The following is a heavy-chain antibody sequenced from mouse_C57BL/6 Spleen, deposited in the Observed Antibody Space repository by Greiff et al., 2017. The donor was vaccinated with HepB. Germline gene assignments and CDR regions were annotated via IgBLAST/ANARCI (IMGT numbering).Heavy chain of an antibody. CDR1: GYTFTSYW. CDR3: TRAEGYFDV. Sequence: QVQLQQPGAEFVKPGASVKLSCKASGYTFTSYWMQWVKQRPGQGLEWIGEIDPSDSYTNYNQKFKGKATLTVDTSSSTAYMQLSSLTSEGSAVYYCTRAEGYFDVWGTGTTVTVSS. V-gene: IGHV1-50*01. CDR2: IDPSDSYT. J-gene: IGHJ1*03.